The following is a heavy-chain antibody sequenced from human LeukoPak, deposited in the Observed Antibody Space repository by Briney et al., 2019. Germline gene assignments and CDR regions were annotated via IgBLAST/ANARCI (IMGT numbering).Heavy chain of an antibody. CDR3: AKGRSDFDY. CDR2: IKEDGSKK. CDR1: GFTFSSYW. V-gene: IGHV3-7*01. Sequence: GGSLRLSCATSGFTFSSYWMDWVRQAPGKGLEWVAKIKEDGSKKDYVDSVKGRFTISRDNSKNTLSLQMSSLRAEDTAVYYCAKGRSDFDYWGQGTLVTVSS. J-gene: IGHJ4*02.